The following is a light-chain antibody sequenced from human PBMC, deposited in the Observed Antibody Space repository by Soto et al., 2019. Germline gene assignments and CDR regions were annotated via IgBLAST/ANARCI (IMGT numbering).Light chain of an antibody. CDR1: NSNIWAGYD. V-gene: IGLV1-40*01. CDR2: TNI. Sequence: SVLTQPSSVSGAPGQRVTISCTGSNSNIWAGYDVHWYQQLPGTAPKLLVYTNIHRPSGIPDRFSGSKSGTSASLAITGLQAEDEADYYCQSYDRSLSAYVFGTGTKLTVL. J-gene: IGLJ1*01. CDR3: QSYDRSLSAYV.